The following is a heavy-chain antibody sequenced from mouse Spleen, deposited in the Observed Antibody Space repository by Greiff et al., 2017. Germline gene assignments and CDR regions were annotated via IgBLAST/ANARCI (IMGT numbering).Heavy chain of an antibody. D-gene: IGHD1-1*02. V-gene: IGHV7-3*01. CDR2: IRNKANGYTT. J-gene: IGHJ4*01. CDR3: ARYRVGGYAMDY. CDR1: GFTFTDYY. Sequence: EVKLEESGGGLVQPGGSLSLSCAASGFTFTDYYMSWVRQPPGKALEWLGFIRNKANGYTTEYSASVKGRFTISRDNSQSILYLQMNALRAEDSATYYCARYRVGGYAMDYWGQGTSVTVSS.